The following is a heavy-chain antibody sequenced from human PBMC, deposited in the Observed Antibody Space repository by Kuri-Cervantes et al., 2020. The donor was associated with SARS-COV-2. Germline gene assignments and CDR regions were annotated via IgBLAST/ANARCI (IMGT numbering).Heavy chain of an antibody. D-gene: IGHD2-15*01. CDR1: GFTFSSYA. J-gene: IGHJ6*03. V-gene: IGHV3-30*04. Sequence: GESLKISCSASGFTFSSYAMHWVRQAPGKGLEWVAVISYDGSNKYYADSVKGRFTISRDNSKNTLYLQMNSLRAEDTAVYYCAKAKSIVGYYYMDVWGKGTTVTVSS. CDR2: ISYDGSNK. CDR3: AKAKSIVGYYYMDV.